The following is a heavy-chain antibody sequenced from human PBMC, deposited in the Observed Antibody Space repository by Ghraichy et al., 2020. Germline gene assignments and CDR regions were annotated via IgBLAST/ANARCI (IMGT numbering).Heavy chain of an antibody. CDR3: ARSRSGDFWCGYLFDA. J-gene: IGHJ5*02. Sequence: LSLTCAASGFTFSSYSMNWVRQAPGKGLEWVSSISSSSRYIYYADLVKGRFTISRDNAKNSLYLQMNSLAAEDTAVYYCARSRSGDFWCGYLFDAWGQGTLVTVSS. V-gene: IGHV3-21*01. D-gene: IGHD3-3*01. CDR2: ISSSSRYI. CDR1: GFTFSSYS.